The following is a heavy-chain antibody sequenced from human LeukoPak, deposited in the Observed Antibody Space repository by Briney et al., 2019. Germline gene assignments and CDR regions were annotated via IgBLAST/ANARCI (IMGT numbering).Heavy chain of an antibody. J-gene: IGHJ5*02. Sequence: SVKVSCKASGYTFTRYGISWVRQAPGQGLEWMGGIVPIFGTANYAQKFQGRVTITTDESTSTAYMELSSPRSEDTAVYYCARARSPSSGYLLRDHNWFDPWGQGTLVTVSS. CDR3: ARARSPSSGYLLRDHNWFDP. V-gene: IGHV1-69*05. CDR1: GYTFTRYG. D-gene: IGHD3-22*01. CDR2: IVPIFGTA.